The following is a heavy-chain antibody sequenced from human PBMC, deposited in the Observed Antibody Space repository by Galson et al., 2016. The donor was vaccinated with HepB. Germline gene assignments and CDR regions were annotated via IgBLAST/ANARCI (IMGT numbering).Heavy chain of an antibody. D-gene: IGHD3-3*01. Sequence: SETLSLTCTVSGGSISSSSYYWGWIRQPPGKGLEWVGTIYYRGSTYSNPSLKSRVTISGDTSKNQFSLKLSSVTGADTAVYYCARYSKLEYDFWSGYNIPYHYYGLDVWGQGTTVTVSS. CDR3: ARYSKLEYDFWSGYNIPYHYYGLDV. CDR2: IYYRGST. J-gene: IGHJ6*02. CDR1: GGSISSSSYY. V-gene: IGHV4-39*01.